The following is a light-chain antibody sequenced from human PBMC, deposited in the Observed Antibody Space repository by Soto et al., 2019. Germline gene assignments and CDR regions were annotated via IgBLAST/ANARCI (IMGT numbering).Light chain of an antibody. Sequence: IQVTQSPSCLSASIGDTVTIGCRASQGIATGLARYQQKPGAPPKLLIYDASTLERGIPSRFSGRGSGTHFILTINNLQPEDFATYYCQQFNSLFGQGTRLEIK. CDR1: QGIATG. CDR2: DAS. CDR3: QQFNSL. V-gene: IGKV1-13*02. J-gene: IGKJ5*01.